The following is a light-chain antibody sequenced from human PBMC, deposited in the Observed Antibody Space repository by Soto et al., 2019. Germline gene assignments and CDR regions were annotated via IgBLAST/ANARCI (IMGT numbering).Light chain of an antibody. J-gene: IGLJ1*01. CDR1: ISNIGAGYD. CDR3: QSYDSSLRAYV. Sequence: QCLLAQPPSVSGAPGKKVTISCTGSISNIGAGYDLHWYQQLPGTAPKLLLYGNSNRPSGVPDRFSGSKSGTSASLAITGLQAEDEADYYCQSYDSSLRAYVFGTGTKVAVL. CDR2: GNS. V-gene: IGLV1-40*01.